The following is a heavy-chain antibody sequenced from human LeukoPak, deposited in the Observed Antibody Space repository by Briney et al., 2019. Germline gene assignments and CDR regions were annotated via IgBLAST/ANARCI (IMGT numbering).Heavy chain of an antibody. CDR1: GFTFTSYG. CDR2: ISGSGGST. V-gene: IGHV3-23*01. J-gene: IGHJ4*02. D-gene: IGHD6-19*01. CDR3: AKSKPGIAVAGALSFDY. Sequence: GGSLRLSCAASGFTFTSYGMHWVRQAPGKGLEWVSAISGSGGSTYYADSVKGRFTISRDNSKNTLYLQMNSLRAEDTAVYYCAKSKPGIAVAGALSFDYWGQGTLVTVSS.